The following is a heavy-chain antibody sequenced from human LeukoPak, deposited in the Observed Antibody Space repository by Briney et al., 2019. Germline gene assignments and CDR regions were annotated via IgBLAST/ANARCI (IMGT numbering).Heavy chain of an antibody. V-gene: IGHV3-15*01. CDR1: GFTFNNAW. Sequence: PGGSLRLSCAASGFTFNNAWMSWVRQAPGKGLEWVGRIKSKTDGGTTDYAAPVKGRFTISRDDSKNTLYLQMNSLKTEDTAVYYCTTDSSGWYRIRFDPWGQGTLVTVSS. J-gene: IGHJ5*02. D-gene: IGHD6-19*01. CDR3: TTDSSGWYRIRFDP. CDR2: IKSKTDGGTT.